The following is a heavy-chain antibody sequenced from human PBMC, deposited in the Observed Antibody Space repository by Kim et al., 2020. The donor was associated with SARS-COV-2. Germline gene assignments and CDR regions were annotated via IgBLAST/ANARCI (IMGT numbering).Heavy chain of an antibody. CDR3: ARTRYYEFWSGYDGRPLDV. V-gene: IGHV4-31*03. CDR1: GGSISSGGYY. J-gene: IGHJ6*02. CDR2: IYYSGST. D-gene: IGHD3-3*01. Sequence: SETLSLTCTVSGGSISSGGYYWSWIRQHPGKGLEWIGYIYYSGSTYYNPSLKSRVTISVDTSKNQLSLKLSSVTAADTVVYYWARTRYYEFWSGYDGRPLDVWGRGTTVTVSS.